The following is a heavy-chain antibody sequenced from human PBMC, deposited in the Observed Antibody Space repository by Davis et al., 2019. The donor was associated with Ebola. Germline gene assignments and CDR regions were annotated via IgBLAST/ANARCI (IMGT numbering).Heavy chain of an antibody. CDR3: ERDRRVPYYYYGMDV. CDR1: GYTFTGYY. Sequence: ASVKVSCKASGYTFTGYYMHWVRQAPGQGLEWMGWINPNSGGTNYAQKFQGWVTMTRDTSISTAYMELSRLRSDDTAVYYCERDRRVPYYYYGMDVWGQGTTVTISS. D-gene: IGHD2-2*01. V-gene: IGHV1-2*04. J-gene: IGHJ6*02. CDR2: INPNSGGT.